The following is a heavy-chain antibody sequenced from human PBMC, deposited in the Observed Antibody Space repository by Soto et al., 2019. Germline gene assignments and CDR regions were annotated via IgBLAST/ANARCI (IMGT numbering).Heavy chain of an antibody. CDR3: ARDGANTYLPDY. D-gene: IGHD2-21*01. CDR1: GFPFSNYG. V-gene: IGHV3-33*08. Sequence: QVQLVESGGGVVQPGRSLRLSCAASGFPFSNYGMHWVRQAPGKGLEWVAVVWYDGSNKAYADSVKGRFTISRDNSKNTLYLQMNSLRVEDTAVYSCARDGANTYLPDYWVQGTLVTVSS. J-gene: IGHJ4*02. CDR2: VWYDGSNK.